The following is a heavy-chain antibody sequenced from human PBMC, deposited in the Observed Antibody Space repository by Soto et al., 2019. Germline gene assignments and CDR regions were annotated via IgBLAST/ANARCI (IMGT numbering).Heavy chain of an antibody. CDR3: ARSGYCSGGSCYYYYGMDV. V-gene: IGHV4-59*08. Sequence: SETLSLTCTVSGGSISSYYWSWIRQPPGKGLEWIGYIYYSGSTNYNPSLKSRVTISVDTSKNQFSLKLSSVTAADTAVYCCARSGYCSGGSCYYYYGMDVWGQGTTVTVSS. J-gene: IGHJ6*02. D-gene: IGHD2-15*01. CDR1: GGSISSYY. CDR2: IYYSGST.